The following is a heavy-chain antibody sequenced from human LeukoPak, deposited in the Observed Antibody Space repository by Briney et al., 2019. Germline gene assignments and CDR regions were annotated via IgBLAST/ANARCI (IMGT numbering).Heavy chain of an antibody. V-gene: IGHV1-69*01. CDR3: ASSSGYDFWRALRNWFDP. CDR1: GGTFSSYA. Sequence: ASVKVSCKASGGTFSSYAISWVRQAPGQGLEWMGGIIPIFGTASYAQKFQGRVTITADESTSTAYMELSSLRSEDTAVYYCASSSGYDFWRALRNWFDPWGQGTLVTVSS. CDR2: IIPIFGTA. J-gene: IGHJ5*02. D-gene: IGHD3-3*01.